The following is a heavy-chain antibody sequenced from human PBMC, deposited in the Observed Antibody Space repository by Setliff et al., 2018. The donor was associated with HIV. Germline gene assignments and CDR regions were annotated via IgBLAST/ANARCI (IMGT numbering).Heavy chain of an antibody. CDR3: ARGLRFLQWNA. CDR2: IYTSGSS. D-gene: IGHD3-3*01. V-gene: IGHV4-61*09. J-gene: IGHJ3*01. Sequence: PSETLSLTCTVSSDSISSGSYYWSWIRQPAGKGLEWIGHIYTSGSSNYSPFLKSRLTISVDKAKNHFSLNLTSVTAADTAVYYCARGLRFLQWNAWGQGTMVTVS. CDR1: SDSISSGSYY.